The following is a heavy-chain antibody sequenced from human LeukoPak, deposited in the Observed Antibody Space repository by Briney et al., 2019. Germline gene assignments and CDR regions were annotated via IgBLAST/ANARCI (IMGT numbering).Heavy chain of an antibody. D-gene: IGHD1-7*01. Sequence: SVKVSCKASGGTFTSYAISWVRQAPGQGLEWMGRLIPIFGTANYAQKFQGTVPIPTDESTSTAYMELSSLRSEDTAVYYCARDNYAGANWFDPWGQGTLVTVSS. V-gene: IGHV1-69*05. CDR1: GGTFTSYA. CDR2: LIPIFGTA. J-gene: IGHJ5*02. CDR3: ARDNYAGANWFDP.